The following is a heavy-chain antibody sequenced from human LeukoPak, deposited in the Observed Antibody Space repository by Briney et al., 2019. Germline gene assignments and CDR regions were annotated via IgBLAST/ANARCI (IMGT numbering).Heavy chain of an antibody. V-gene: IGHV1-69*06. CDR3: ATHYDILTGRFDY. CDR1: GATFSIYA. CDR2: IIPIFGTA. J-gene: IGHJ4*02. D-gene: IGHD3-9*01. Sequence: SVKLSFKASGATFSIYAISWVRQAPGQGLEWMGGIIPIFGTASYAQKFQGRVTITADKSTSTAYMELSSLRSEDTAVYYCATHYDILTGRFDYWGQGTLVTVSS.